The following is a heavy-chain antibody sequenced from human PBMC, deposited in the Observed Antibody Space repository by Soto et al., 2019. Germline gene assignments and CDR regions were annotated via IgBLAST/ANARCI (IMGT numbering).Heavy chain of an antibody. CDR3: ARDSGSAYLDR. Sequence: QVQLVQSGAEVKKPGASVKVSCKASGYTFSSYGFSWVRQALGQGLEWMGWISTHNGNTNYAQKVQGRVTMTTDTSTSTAYMDLRSLRFDDTAVYYCARDSGSAYLDRWGQGTLVTVSS. V-gene: IGHV1-18*01. CDR2: ISTHNGNT. D-gene: IGHD3-22*01. CDR1: GYTFSSYG. J-gene: IGHJ4*02.